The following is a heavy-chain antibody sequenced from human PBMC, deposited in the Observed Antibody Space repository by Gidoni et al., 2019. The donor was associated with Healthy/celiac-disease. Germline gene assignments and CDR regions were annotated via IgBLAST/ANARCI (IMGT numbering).Heavy chain of an antibody. V-gene: IGHV3-21*01. CDR2: ISSSSSYI. Sequence: EVQLVESGGGLVKPGGSLRLSCAASGFTFSSYSMNWVRQAPGKGLEWVSSISSSSSYIYYADSVKGRFTISKDNAKNSLYLQMNSLRAEDTAVYYCARGLWGEQLVGNWFDPWGQGTLVTVSS. CDR1: GFTFSSYS. CDR3: ARGLWGEQLVGNWFDP. D-gene: IGHD6-6*01. J-gene: IGHJ5*02.